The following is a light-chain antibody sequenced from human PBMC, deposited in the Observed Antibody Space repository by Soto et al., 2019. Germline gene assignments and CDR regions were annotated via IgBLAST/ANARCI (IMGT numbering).Light chain of an antibody. CDR1: SSNIGAGYD. V-gene: IGLV1-40*01. Sequence: QSVLTQPPSVSGAPGQRVTISCTGSSSNIGAGYDVHWYQRFPGTAPKLLIYGNSNRPSGAPDRFSGSKSGTSASLAITGLQAEDEADYYCQSYDSSLSGVFGSGTKVTVL. J-gene: IGLJ1*01. CDR3: QSYDSSLSGV. CDR2: GNS.